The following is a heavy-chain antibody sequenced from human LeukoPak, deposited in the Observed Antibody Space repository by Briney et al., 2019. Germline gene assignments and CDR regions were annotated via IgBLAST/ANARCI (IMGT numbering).Heavy chain of an antibody. CDR2: INPNSGGT. J-gene: IGHJ4*02. D-gene: IGHD2-15*01. Sequence: ASVKVSCKASGYTFTGYYMHWVRQAPGQGLEWMGWINPNSGGTNYAQKFQGRVTMTRDTSISTAYMELSRLRSDDTAVYYCARDQMRYCSGGSCYPPGYWGQGTLVTVCS. CDR1: GYTFTGYY. V-gene: IGHV1-2*02. CDR3: ARDQMRYCSGGSCYPPGY.